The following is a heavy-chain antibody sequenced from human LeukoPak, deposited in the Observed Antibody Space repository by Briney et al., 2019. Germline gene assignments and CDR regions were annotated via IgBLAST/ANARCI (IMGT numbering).Heavy chain of an antibody. J-gene: IGHJ3*02. Sequence: PSETLSLTCAVYGGSFSGYYWSWIRQPPGKGLEWIGEINHSGSTNYNPSLKSRVTISVDTSKNQFSLKLSPVTAADTAVYYCARGIQLWSTNAFDIWGQGTMVTVSS. CDR2: INHSGST. CDR3: ARGIQLWSTNAFDI. CDR1: GGSFSGYY. V-gene: IGHV4-34*01. D-gene: IGHD5-18*01.